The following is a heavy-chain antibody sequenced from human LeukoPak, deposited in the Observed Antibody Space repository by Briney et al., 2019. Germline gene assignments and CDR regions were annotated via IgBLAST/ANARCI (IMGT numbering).Heavy chain of an antibody. J-gene: IGHJ6*02. CDR3: ARDRVVVVPAASAQYYYGMDV. V-gene: IGHV4-31*03. D-gene: IGHD2-2*01. Sequence: SQTLSLTCTVSGGSISSGGYYWSWIRQHPGKGLEWIGYIYYSGSTYYNPSLKSRVTISVDTSKNQFSLKLSSVTAADTAVYYCARDRVVVVPAASAQYYYGMDVRGQGTTVTVSS. CDR1: GGSISSGGYY. CDR2: IYYSGST.